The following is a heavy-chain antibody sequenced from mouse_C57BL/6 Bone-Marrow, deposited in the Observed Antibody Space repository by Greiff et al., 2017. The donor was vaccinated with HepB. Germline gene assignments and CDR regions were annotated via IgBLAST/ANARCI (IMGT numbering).Heavy chain of an antibody. CDR3: TTRIYYSNYYYAMDY. D-gene: IGHD2-5*01. Sequence: EVQRVESGAELVRPGASVKLSCTASGFNIKDYYMHWVKQRPEQGLEWIGRIDPEDGDTEYAPKFQGKATMTADTSSNTAYLQLSSLTSEDTAVYYCTTRIYYSNYYYAMDYWGQGTSVTVSS. CDR2: IDPEDGDT. J-gene: IGHJ4*01. CDR1: GFNIKDYY. V-gene: IGHV14-1*01.